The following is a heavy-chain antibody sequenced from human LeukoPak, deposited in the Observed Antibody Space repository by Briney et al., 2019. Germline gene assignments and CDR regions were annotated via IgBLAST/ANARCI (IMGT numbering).Heavy chain of an antibody. CDR1: GYTFTGYY. J-gene: IGHJ4*02. Sequence: ASVTVSCKASGYTFTGYYMHWVRQAPGQGLEWMGWINPNSGGTNYAQKFQGRVTTTRDTSISTAYMELSRLRSDDTAVYYCAVGRLGYCSSTSCRSFDYWGQGTLVTVSS. V-gene: IGHV1-2*02. CDR2: INPNSGGT. D-gene: IGHD2-2*01. CDR3: AVGRLGYCSSTSCRSFDY.